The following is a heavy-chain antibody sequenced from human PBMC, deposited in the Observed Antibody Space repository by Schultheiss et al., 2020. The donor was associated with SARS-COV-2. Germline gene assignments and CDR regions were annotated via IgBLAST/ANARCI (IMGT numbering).Heavy chain of an antibody. CDR1: GFTFSSYG. J-gene: IGHJ4*02. CDR2: ISYDGSNK. D-gene: IGHD2-15*01. Sequence: GGSLRLSCAASGFTFSSYGMHWVRQAPGKGLEWVAVISYDGSNKYYADSVKGRFTISRDNSKNTLYLQMNSLRAEDTAVYYCAKGPQGGYCSGGSCYPLYYFDYWGQGTLVTVSS. V-gene: IGHV3-30*18. CDR3: AKGPQGGYCSGGSCYPLYYFDY.